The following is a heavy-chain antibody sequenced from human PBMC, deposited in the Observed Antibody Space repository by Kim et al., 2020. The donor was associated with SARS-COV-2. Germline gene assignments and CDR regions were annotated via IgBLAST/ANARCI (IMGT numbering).Heavy chain of an antibody. CDR1: GFTFSSFW. Sequence: GGSLRLSCLAPGFTFSSFWMTWVRQAPGKGLEWVANINQDGNHKYYVASVKGRFTISRDNAKNSLYLQMNSLTAEDTAVYFCARGDQGMDVWGQGTTVTVSS. D-gene: IGHD2-2*01. J-gene: IGHJ6*02. V-gene: IGHV3-7*05. CDR2: INQDGNHK. CDR3: ARGDQGMDV.